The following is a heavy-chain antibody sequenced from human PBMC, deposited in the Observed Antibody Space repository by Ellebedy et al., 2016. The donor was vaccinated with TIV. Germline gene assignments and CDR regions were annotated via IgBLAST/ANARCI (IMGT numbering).Heavy chain of an antibody. D-gene: IGHD3-3*01. CDR3: ASHDFWSGYYTN. J-gene: IGHJ4*02. V-gene: IGHV1-69*13. Sequence: SVKVSXXASGGTFSSYAISWVRQAPGQGLEWMGGIIPIFGTANYAQKFQGRVTITADESTSTAYMELSSLRSEDTAVYYCASHDFWSGYYTNWGQGTLVTVSS. CDR1: GGTFSSYA. CDR2: IIPIFGTA.